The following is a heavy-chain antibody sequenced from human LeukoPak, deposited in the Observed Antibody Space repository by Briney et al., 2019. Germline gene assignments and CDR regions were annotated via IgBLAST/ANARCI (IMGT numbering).Heavy chain of an antibody. J-gene: IGHJ4*02. D-gene: IGHD6-13*01. Sequence: ASVKVSCKASGYTFTSYGIRWVRQAPGQGLEWMGWISANNGDTDYPPKLQDRVTMTTDTYTSTAYMELRSLRSDDTAVYYCARDGGYSSSWSGYWGQGTLVTVSS. CDR2: ISANNGDT. CDR1: GYTFTSYG. V-gene: IGHV1-18*04. CDR3: ARDGGYSSSWSGY.